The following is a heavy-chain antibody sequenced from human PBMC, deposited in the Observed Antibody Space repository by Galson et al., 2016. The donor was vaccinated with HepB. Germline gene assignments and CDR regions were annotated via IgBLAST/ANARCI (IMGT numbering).Heavy chain of an antibody. CDR2: ISGSGNSI. Sequence: SLRLSCAASGFTFSDYYMTWIRQAPGKGLQWLSYISGSGNSISYADSVKGRFTISRDNAENSVHLQMNSLRAEDTALYYCARGQRPYDFWTKNRGASDFWGQGSLVTVSS. J-gene: IGHJ4*02. CDR1: GFTFSDYY. V-gene: IGHV3-11*01. D-gene: IGHD3-3*01. CDR3: ARGQRPYDFWTKNRGASDF.